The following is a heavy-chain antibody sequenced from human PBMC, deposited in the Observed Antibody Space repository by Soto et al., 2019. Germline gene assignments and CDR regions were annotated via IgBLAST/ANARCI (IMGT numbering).Heavy chain of an antibody. Sequence: QVQLQESGPGLVKPSGTLSLTCAVSGGSINNGNSWSWVRQSPGRGLEGIGDIYYSGRTQYNPSLKSRISISVDNPKNQISLKLTSVTAAYTARYYCAASYCSGGRCSAYAMDIWGQGTTVIVSS. D-gene: IGHD2-15*01. CDR1: GGSINNGNS. J-gene: IGHJ6*02. CDR2: IYYSGRT. CDR3: AASYCSGGRCSAYAMDI. V-gene: IGHV4-4*02.